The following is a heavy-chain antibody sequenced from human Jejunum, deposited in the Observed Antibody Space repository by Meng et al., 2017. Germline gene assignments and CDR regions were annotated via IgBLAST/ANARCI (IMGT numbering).Heavy chain of an antibody. Sequence: QVQRQVLGPGLVKPSETLSLTCSVSGGSISSVYWWPWVRQSPGKGLVCIGEIYHSGSTNYNPSLKSRVTISVDKSKNQFSLKLTSVTAADTAVYYCARGGYYSFDYWGQGTLVTVSS. D-gene: IGHD5-18*01. CDR3: ARGGYYSFDY. CDR1: GGSISSVYW. V-gene: IGHV4-4*02. J-gene: IGHJ4*02. CDR2: IYHSGST.